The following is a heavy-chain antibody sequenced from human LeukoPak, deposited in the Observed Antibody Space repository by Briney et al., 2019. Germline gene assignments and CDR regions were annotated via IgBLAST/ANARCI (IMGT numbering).Heavy chain of an antibody. Sequence: SETLSLTCAVYGGSFSGYYWSWIRQPPGKGLEWIGEINHSGGTNYNPSLKSRVTISVDTSKNQFSLKLSSVTAADTAVYYCARGGYCSGGSCYSPYYYYYYMDVWGKGTTVTVSS. CDR2: INHSGGT. CDR1: GGSFSGYY. J-gene: IGHJ6*03. CDR3: ARGGYCSGGSCYSPYYYYYYMDV. D-gene: IGHD2-15*01. V-gene: IGHV4-34*01.